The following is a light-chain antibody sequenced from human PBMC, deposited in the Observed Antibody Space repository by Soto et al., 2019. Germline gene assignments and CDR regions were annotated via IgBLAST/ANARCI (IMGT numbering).Light chain of an antibody. V-gene: IGKV3-20*01. Sequence: ENVLKQSPGTLSLSQGERATLSCRASQSVRSSYLAWYQQKPGQAPRLLIYDASSRATGIPDRFSGSGSGTDFTLTISRLEPEDFAVYYCQQYGISSGTFAQGTKVDIK. CDR2: DAS. CDR3: QQYGISSGT. J-gene: IGKJ1*01. CDR1: QSVRSSY.